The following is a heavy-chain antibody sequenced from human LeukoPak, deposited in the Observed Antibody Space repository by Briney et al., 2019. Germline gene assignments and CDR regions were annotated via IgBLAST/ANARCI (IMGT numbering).Heavy chain of an antibody. Sequence: GGSLRLSCAASAFPFSSYGMHWVRQAPGKGPEWVAVIWHDGSHKYYADSVTGRFTISRDNSKNTLYLQMNSLRAEDTAIYYCASGVYSSGWYLDYWGQGTLVTVSS. CDR2: IWHDGSHK. D-gene: IGHD6-19*01. CDR3: ASGVYSSGWYLDY. J-gene: IGHJ4*02. CDR1: AFPFSSYG. V-gene: IGHV3-33*01.